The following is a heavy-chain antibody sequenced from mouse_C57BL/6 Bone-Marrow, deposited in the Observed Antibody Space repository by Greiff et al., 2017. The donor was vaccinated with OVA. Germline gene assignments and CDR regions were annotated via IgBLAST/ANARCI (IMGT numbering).Heavy chain of an antibody. V-gene: IGHV3-6*01. CDR2: ISYDGSN. Sequence: EVQLQESGPGLVKPSQSLSLTCSVTGYSITSGYYWNWIRQFPGNKLEWMGYISYDGSNNYNPSLKNRISITRDTSKNQFFLKLNSVTTEDTATYYCARKWEIAYWGQGTLVTVSA. J-gene: IGHJ3*01. CDR1: GYSITSGYY. D-gene: IGHD1-3*01. CDR3: ARKWEIAY.